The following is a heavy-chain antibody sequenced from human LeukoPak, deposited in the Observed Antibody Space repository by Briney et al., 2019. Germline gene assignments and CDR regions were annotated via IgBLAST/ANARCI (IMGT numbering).Heavy chain of an antibody. D-gene: IGHD3-10*02. CDR3: AELGITMIGGV. CDR2: ISGSGGST. V-gene: IGHV3-23*01. Sequence: GGSLRLSCAASGFTFSRNGMTWVRQASGKGLEWVSAISGSGGSTYYADSVKGRFTISRDNSKNTLYLQMNSLRAEDTAVYYCAELGITMIGGVWGKGTTVTISS. CDR1: GFTFSRNG. J-gene: IGHJ6*04.